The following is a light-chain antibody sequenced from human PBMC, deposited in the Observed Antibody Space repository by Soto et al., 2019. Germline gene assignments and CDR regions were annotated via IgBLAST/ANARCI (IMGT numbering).Light chain of an antibody. J-gene: IGKJ1*01. Sequence: DIQMTQSPSSLSASVGDRVTITCRASQGIRDALGWYQRKPGKAPKRLIYAASSLQIGVPSRFSGSGSGTEFTLTISSLQPEDFATYYCLQHNSYPQTFGQGTKVEIK. CDR1: QGIRDA. CDR3: LQHNSYPQT. V-gene: IGKV1-17*01. CDR2: AAS.